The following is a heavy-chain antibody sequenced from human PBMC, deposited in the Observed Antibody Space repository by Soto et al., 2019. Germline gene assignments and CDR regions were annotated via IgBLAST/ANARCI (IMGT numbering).Heavy chain of an antibody. CDR1: GFTFSSYS. CDR3: ARSRVVKGGYYYYGMDV. V-gene: IGHV3-21*01. J-gene: IGHJ6*02. Sequence: GGSLRLSCAASGFTFSSYSMNWVRQAPGKGLEWVSSISSGSSYIYYADSVKGRFTISRDNAKNSLYLQMNSLRAEDTAVYYCARSRVVKGGYYYYGMDVWGQGTTVTVSS. D-gene: IGHD3-22*01. CDR2: ISSGSSYI.